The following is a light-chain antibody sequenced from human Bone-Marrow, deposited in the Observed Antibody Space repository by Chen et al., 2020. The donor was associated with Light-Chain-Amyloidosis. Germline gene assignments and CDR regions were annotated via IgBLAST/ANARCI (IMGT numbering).Light chain of an antibody. Sequence: SYVLTQPSSVSGAPAQTATLACGGNNIGSTSVHWYQQTPGQAPLLVVYDDSDRPSGIPERLSGSNSGNTATLTISRVEAGDEADYYCQVWDRSSDRPVFGGGTKLTVL. CDR1: NIGSTS. CDR3: QVWDRSSDRPV. CDR2: DDS. V-gene: IGLV3-21*02. J-gene: IGLJ3*02.